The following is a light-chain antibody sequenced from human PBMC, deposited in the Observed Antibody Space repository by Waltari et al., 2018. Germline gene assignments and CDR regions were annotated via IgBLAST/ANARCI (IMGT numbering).Light chain of an antibody. Sequence: SYELTQPPSVSVSPGQTASITCSGDKLGDKYACWYQQKPGQSPVVVIYQDTKRPSGIPERFSGSNSGNTATLTISETQAMDEADYYCQAWDSNSYVFGTGTKVIVL. CDR1: KLGDKY. V-gene: IGLV3-1*01. CDR3: QAWDSNSYV. CDR2: QDT. J-gene: IGLJ1*01.